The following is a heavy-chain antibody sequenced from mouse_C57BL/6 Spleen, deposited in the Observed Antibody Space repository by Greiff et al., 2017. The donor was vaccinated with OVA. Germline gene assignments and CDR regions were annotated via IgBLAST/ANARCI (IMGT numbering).Heavy chain of an antibody. CDR2: IYPGDGDT. J-gene: IGHJ3*01. V-gene: IGHV1-80*01. D-gene: IGHD1-1*01. Sequence: QVQLQQSGAELVKPGASVKISCKASGYAFSSYWMNWVKQRPGKGLELIGQIYPGDGDTNYNGKFKGKATLTADKSSSTAYMQLSSLTSEDSAVYFCARMNYGSSAAWFAYWGQGTLVTVS. CDR3: ARMNYGSSAAWFAY. CDR1: GYAFSSYW.